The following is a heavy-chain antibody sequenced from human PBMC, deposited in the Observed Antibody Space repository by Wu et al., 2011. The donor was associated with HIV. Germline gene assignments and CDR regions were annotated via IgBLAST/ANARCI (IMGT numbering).Heavy chain of an antibody. CDR2: TIPVFGTA. D-gene: IGHD3-22*01. V-gene: IGHV1-69*14. J-gene: IGHJ6*03. Sequence: QVQLVQSGAEVKKPGSSVKVSCKASGGTFSNYAISWVRQAPGQGLEWMGGTIPVFGTANYAQKFQGRVTITADKSTTTTYMELNNLRSEDTAVYYCARGSGYHFNYNYLVVWGKGTTVTVSS. CDR1: GGTFSNYA. CDR3: ARGSGYHFNYNYLVV.